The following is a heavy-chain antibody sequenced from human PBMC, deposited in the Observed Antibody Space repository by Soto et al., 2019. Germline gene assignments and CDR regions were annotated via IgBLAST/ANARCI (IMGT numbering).Heavy chain of an antibody. V-gene: IGHV1-69*02. CDR1: GDTFNFYS. J-gene: IGHJ4*02. D-gene: IGHD3-10*01. CDR2: VNPIVSMS. Sequence: QVQLVQSGAEVKRPGSSVKVSCKASGDTFNFYSINWVRQAPGLGLEWMGRVNPIVSMSNYAQKFQGRVTMTAHKSTRTAYMELSSLRSAATAIYYCASSYGSGYRAFDYWGPGAMVTVSS. CDR3: ASSYGSGYRAFDY.